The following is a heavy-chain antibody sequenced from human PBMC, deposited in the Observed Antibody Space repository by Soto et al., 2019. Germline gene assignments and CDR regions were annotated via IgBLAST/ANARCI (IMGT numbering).Heavy chain of an antibody. D-gene: IGHD6-13*01. Sequence: QVQLQQWGAGLLKPSETLPLTCAVFGGSFSGYYWSWIRQPPGEGLEWIGEINHSGSTNYNPSLKSRVTISVDTSKNQFSLKLSSVTAADTAVYYCARAGYSRYGGMDVWGQGTTVTVSS. CDR1: GGSFSGYY. CDR2: INHSGST. J-gene: IGHJ6*02. CDR3: ARAGYSRYGGMDV. V-gene: IGHV4-34*01.